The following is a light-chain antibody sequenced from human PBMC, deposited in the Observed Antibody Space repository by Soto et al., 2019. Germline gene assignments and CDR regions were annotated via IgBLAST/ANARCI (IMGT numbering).Light chain of an antibody. CDR3: QQRSTWPPIT. CDR1: QSVSSSY. CDR2: GAS. V-gene: IGKV3D-20*02. J-gene: IGKJ5*01. Sequence: MVLTHSPGTLSLSQWERSTLSFSSSQSVSSSYLAWYQQKPGQAPRLLIYGASNRATGIPARFSGSGSGTDFTLTISRLEPEDFAVYYCQQRSTWPPITFGQGTRLEIK.